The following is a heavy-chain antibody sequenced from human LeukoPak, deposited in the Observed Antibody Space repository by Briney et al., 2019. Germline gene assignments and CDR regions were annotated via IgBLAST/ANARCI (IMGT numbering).Heavy chain of an antibody. Sequence: PGGSLRLSCVASGFTFSSYWMHWVRQAPGKGLVWVSRINTDGGTTTYADSVKGRFIISRDNAKNTLHLQMNSLRAEDTAVYYCARGSSLAYYVDVWGKGTTVTVSS. J-gene: IGHJ6*03. V-gene: IGHV3-74*01. CDR1: GFTFSSYW. D-gene: IGHD3-16*02. CDR2: INTDGGTT. CDR3: ARGSSLAYYVDV.